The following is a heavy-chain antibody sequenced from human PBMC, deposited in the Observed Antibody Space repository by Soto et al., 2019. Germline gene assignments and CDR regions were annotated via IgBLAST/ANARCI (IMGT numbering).Heavy chain of an antibody. Sequence: XSVKVSCKASGYPLTSYYMHWVRQAPGQGLEWMGIINPSGGSTSYAQKFQGRVTMTRDTSTSTVYMELSSLRSEDTAVYYCARDLVTIFGVVIRYLGMDVWGQGTTVTVSS. J-gene: IGHJ6*02. V-gene: IGHV1-46*01. CDR2: INPSGGST. CDR3: ARDLVTIFGVVIRYLGMDV. D-gene: IGHD3-3*01. CDR1: GYPLTSYY.